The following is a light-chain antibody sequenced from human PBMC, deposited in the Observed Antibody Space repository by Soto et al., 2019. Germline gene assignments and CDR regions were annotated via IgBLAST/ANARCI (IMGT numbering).Light chain of an antibody. V-gene: IGKV3-20*01. CDR1: QSVSSN. CDR3: QQYGSSRT. CDR2: AAS. J-gene: IGKJ1*01. Sequence: EIVMTQSPATLSVSPGERATLSCRASQSVSSNLAWYQQKPGQAPRLLIYAASSRATGIPDRFSGSGSGTDFTLTITGLEPEDFAVYYCQQYGSSRTFGQGTKVDIK.